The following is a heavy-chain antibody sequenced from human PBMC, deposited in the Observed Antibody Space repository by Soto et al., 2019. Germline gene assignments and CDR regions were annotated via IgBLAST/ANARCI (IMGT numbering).Heavy chain of an antibody. Sequence: QVQLVESGGCVVQPGRSLRLSCAASGFTFSSYAMHWVRQAPGKRLEWVAVISYDGSNKYYADSVKGRFTISRDNSKNTLYPQMNSLRAEDTAVYYCARDGYCISTSCYAGEYFDLWGRGTLVTVSS. J-gene: IGHJ2*01. CDR2: ISYDGSNK. CDR1: GFTFSSYA. V-gene: IGHV3-30*14. D-gene: IGHD2-2*03. CDR3: ARDGYCISTSCYAGEYFDL.